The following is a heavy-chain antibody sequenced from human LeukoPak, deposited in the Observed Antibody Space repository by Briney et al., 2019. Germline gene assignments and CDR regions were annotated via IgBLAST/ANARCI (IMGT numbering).Heavy chain of an antibody. Sequence: PETLSLTRAVYLGSPSGYSWSCIPHPPGKGLERGGEINHRGSTKYNPSLKSRVTISVDTSKKQFSLKLSSVTAADTAVYYCARRGGGRGYSGYDSNYYYYMDVWGKGTTVTISS. J-gene: IGHJ6*03. V-gene: IGHV4-34*01. CDR3: ARRGGGRGYSGYDSNYYYYMDV. CDR1: LGSPSGYS. CDR2: INHRGST. D-gene: IGHD5-12*01.